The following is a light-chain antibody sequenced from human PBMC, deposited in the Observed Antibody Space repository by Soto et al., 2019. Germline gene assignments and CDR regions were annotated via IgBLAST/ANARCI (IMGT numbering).Light chain of an antibody. CDR1: QSVNGNY. CDR2: GAS. J-gene: IGKJ1*01. V-gene: IGKV3-20*01. Sequence: EIVLTQSPGTLSLSPGERATLSCRASQSVNGNYLAWYQQKPGQGPRLLMYGASSRATGIPDRFSGSGSGTDFTLTISRLEPEDFAVYYCQQYGTSPRTFGQGTKVEIK. CDR3: QQYGTSPRT.